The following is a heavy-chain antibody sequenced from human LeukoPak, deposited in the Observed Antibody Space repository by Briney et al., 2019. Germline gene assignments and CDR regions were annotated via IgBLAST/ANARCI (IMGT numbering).Heavy chain of an antibody. V-gene: IGHV3-74*01. CDR3: AKERVKIAARYYYYYMDV. D-gene: IGHD6-6*01. CDR2: INGDGSGT. Sequence: TGGSLRLSCAASGFTFSTYWMHWARQAPGKGLVWVSRINGDGSGTNYADSVKGRFTISRDNAKNTLYLQMNSLRAEDTAVYYCAKERVKIAARYYYYYMDVWGKGTTVTVSS. CDR1: GFTFSTYW. J-gene: IGHJ6*03.